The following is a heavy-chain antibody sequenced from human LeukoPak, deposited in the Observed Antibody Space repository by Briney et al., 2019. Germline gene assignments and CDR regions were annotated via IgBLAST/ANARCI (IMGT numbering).Heavy chain of an antibody. CDR3: ARAVVVAATRYYYMDV. V-gene: IGHV4-34*01. CDR1: GGSFGGYY. J-gene: IGHJ6*03. D-gene: IGHD2-15*01. CDR2: INHSGST. Sequence: SSETLSLTCAVYGGSFGGYYWSWIRQPPGKGLEWIGEINHSGSTNYNPSLKSRVTISVDTSKNQFSLKLSSVTAADTAVYYCARAVVVAATRYYYMDVWGKGTTVTVSS.